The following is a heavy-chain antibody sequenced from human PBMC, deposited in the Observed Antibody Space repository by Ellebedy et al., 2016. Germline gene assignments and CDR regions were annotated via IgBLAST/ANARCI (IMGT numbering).Heavy chain of an antibody. V-gene: IGHV3-48*01. D-gene: IGHD3-22*01. J-gene: IGHJ4*02. CDR2: IHSSSSII. CDR3: ARDRGTTMTVSDY. Sequence: GESLKISCAASGFTFSSHSMNWVRQAPGKGLEWILYIHSSSSIIYYGDSVKGRFTISRDNAKNSLYLQMNSLRAEDTAVYYCARDRGTTMTVSDYWGQGTLVTVSS. CDR1: GFTFSSHS.